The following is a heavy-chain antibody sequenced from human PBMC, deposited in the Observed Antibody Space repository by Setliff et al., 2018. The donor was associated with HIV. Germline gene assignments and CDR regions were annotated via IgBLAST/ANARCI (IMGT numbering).Heavy chain of an antibody. Sequence: SETLSLTCTVSGGSISSSSYYWGWIRQPPGKGLEWIGSIYYSGRTYYNPSLKSRVTISVDTSKNQFSLKLSSVTAADTAVYYCARSSTHDTRAYYPDYWGQGTLVTVSS. CDR2: IYYSGRT. CDR1: GGSISSSSYY. CDR3: ARSSTHDTRAYYPDY. J-gene: IGHJ4*02. V-gene: IGHV4-39*07. D-gene: IGHD3-22*01.